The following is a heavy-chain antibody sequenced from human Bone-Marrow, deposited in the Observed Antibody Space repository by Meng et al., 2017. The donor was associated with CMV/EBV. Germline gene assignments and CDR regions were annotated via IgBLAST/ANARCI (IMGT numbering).Heavy chain of an antibody. J-gene: IGHJ6*02. CDR1: GYTFTGYY. CDR2: ISAYNGNT. D-gene: IGHD2-21*01. V-gene: IGHV1-18*04. Sequence: ASVKVSCKASGYTFTGYYMHWVRQAPGQGLEWMGWISAYNGNTNYAQKLQGRVTMTTDTSTSTAYMELRSLRSDDTAVYYCARVDTPTYCGGDCYSEMDVWGQGTTVTVSS. CDR3: ARVDTPTYCGGDCYSEMDV.